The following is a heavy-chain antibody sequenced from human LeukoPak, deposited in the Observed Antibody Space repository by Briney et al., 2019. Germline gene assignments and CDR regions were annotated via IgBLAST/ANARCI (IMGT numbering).Heavy chain of an antibody. CDR2: ISAYKGNT. D-gene: IGHD3-10*01. J-gene: IGHJ4*02. CDR3: ATGGGLYGSGSSQLDY. CDR1: GGTFSSYA. V-gene: IGHV1-18*01. Sequence: GASVKVSCKASGGTFSSYAISWVRQAPGQGLEWMGWISAYKGNTNYAEKFQGRVTMTTDTSTTTGYMELSSLRSEDTAVYYCATGGGLYGSGSSQLDYWGQGTLVTVSS.